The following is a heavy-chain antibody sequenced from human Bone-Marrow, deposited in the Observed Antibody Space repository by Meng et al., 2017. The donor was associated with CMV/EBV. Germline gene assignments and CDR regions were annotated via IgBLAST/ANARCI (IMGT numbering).Heavy chain of an antibody. V-gene: IGHV3-74*01. CDR1: GFTFSSYW. CDR3: ARDLADSSTFASYYYHGMDV. CDR2: INSDGSST. Sequence: GESLKISCAASGFTFSSYWMHWVRQAPGKGLVWVSRINSDGSSTSYADSVKGRFTISRDNAKNTLYLQMNSLRAEDTAVYYCARDLADSSTFASYYYHGMDVWGQGTTVTVSS. J-gene: IGHJ6*02. D-gene: IGHD6-13*01.